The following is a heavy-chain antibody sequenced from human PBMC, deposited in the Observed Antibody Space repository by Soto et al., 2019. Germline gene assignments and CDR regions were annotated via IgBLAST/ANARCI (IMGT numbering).Heavy chain of an antibody. CDR1: GFTFSSYG. CDR2: IWYDGSNK. D-gene: IGHD1-26*01. CDR3: ARGNRWEPFAY. J-gene: IGHJ4*02. V-gene: IGHV3-33*01. Sequence: PGGSRRLSCAASGFTFSSYGMHWVRQAPGKGLEWVAVIWYDGSNKYYADSVKGRFTISRDNSKNTLYLQMDSLRAEDTAVYYCARGNRWEPFAYWGQGTLVTVSS.